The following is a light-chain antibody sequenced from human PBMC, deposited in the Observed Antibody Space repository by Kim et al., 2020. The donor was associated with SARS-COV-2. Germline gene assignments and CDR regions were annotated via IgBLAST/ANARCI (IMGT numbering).Light chain of an antibody. CDR3: V. V-gene: IGKV2-28*01. Sequence: DIVMTQSPLSLPVTPGEPASISCRSSQSLLHSNGYNYLDWYLQKPGQSPQLLIYLGSNRASGVPDRFSGSGSGTDFTLKISSVRAECVGVYSGVFGPGT. CDR2: LGS. CDR1: QSLLHSNGYNY. J-gene: IGKJ3*01.